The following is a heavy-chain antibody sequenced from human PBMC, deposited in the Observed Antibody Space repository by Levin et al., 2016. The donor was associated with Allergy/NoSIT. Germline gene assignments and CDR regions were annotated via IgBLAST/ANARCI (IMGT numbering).Heavy chain of an antibody. CDR2: IKSNTDDGPT. J-gene: IGHJ6*02. CDR3: TTYAAILVPPGPYGMDV. Sequence: GGSLRLSCAASGFTFSKAWMTWVRQAPGKGLEWVGRIKSNTDDGPTDYAAPVKGRFTISRDDSKNTLYLQMNSLKIEDTAVYYCTTYAAILVPPGPYGMDVWGQGTTVTVSS. CDR1: GFTFSKAW. V-gene: IGHV3-15*01. D-gene: IGHD3-22*01.